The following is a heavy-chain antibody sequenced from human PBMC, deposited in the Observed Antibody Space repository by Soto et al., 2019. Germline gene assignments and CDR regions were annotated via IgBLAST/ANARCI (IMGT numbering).Heavy chain of an antibody. J-gene: IGHJ3*02. Sequence: QVQLVQSGAEVKKPGASVKVSCKASGYTFTSYYMHWVRQAPGQGLEWMGIINPSGGSTSYAQKFQGRVTMTRDTSTSTVYMELSSLRSEDTAVYYCARVKIAARGGGDACDIWGQGTMVTVSS. CDR2: INPSGGST. CDR1: GYTFTSYY. D-gene: IGHD6-6*01. V-gene: IGHV1-46*03. CDR3: ARVKIAARGGGDACDI.